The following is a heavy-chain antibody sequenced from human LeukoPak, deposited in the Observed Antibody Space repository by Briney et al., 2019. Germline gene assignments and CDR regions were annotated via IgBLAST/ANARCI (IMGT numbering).Heavy chain of an antibody. D-gene: IGHD3-10*01. CDR1: RFTFSNAW. J-gene: IGHJ5*02. CDR3: TTLDYYGSGKT. V-gene: IGHV3-15*01. CDR2: IKSKTDGGTT. Sequence: GGSLRLSCAASRFTFSNAWMSWVRQAPGKGLEWVGRIKSKTDGGTTDYAAPVKGRFTISRDDSKNTLYLQMNSLKTEDTAVYYCTTLDYYGSGKTWGQGTLVTVSS.